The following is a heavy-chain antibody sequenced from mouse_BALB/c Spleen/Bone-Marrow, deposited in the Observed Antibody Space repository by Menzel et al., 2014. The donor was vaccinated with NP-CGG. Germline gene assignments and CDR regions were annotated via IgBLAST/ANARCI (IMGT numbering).Heavy chain of an antibody. D-gene: IGHD3-3*01. V-gene: IGHV1-63*02. J-gene: IGHJ2*01. CDR3: ARGHYFDY. CDR1: GYTFTNYW. Sequence: VKLVESGAELVRPGTSVKMSCEAAGYTFTNYWIGWVKQRPGHGLEWIGDIYPGGGYTNYNEKFKGKATLTADTSSSTAYLQLSSLTSEDSTFYYCARGHYFDYWGQGTTLTVSS. CDR2: IYPGGGYT.